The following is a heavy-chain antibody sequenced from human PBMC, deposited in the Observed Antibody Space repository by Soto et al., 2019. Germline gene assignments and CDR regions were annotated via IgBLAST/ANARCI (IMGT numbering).Heavy chain of an antibody. Sequence: XESLSLTCAVYGGSVSGYYGSWIRQPPGKGLEWIGEINHSGSTNYNPSLKSRVTISVDTSKNQFSLKLSSVTAADTAVYYCARGGGLRSFDGYYYYYGMDVWGQGTTVTVS. J-gene: IGHJ6*02. D-gene: IGHD3-9*01. CDR2: INHSGST. CDR1: GGSVSGYY. CDR3: ARGGGLRSFDGYYYYYGMDV. V-gene: IGHV4-34*01.